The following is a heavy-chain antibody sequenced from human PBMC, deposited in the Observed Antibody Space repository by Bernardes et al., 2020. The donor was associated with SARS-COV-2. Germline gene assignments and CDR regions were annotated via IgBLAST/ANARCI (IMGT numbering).Heavy chain of an antibody. V-gene: IGHV4-4*09. CDR2: ISDSGST. Sequence: SETLSLTCTVSGASISSYYWSWIRQPPGKGLEWIGYISDSGSTNYDPSLKSRVTISVDTSKNHFSLRLSSVTAADTAVDYCARSLTYCTTTACSNWFDPWGQGTLVIVSS. J-gene: IGHJ5*02. CDR3: ARSLTYCTTTACSNWFDP. D-gene: IGHD2-2*01. CDR1: GASISSYY.